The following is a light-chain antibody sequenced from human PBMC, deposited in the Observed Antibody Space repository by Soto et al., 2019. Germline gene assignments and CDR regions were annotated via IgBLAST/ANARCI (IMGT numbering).Light chain of an antibody. CDR3: QQSYNAPYT. Sequence: DIQMTQSPSSLSMSVGDRVTITCRASQNIGTSLNWYQMKLGRAPKLLIYSASTLQSGDPSRFSGGGSGTDFNLTINSLQPEDFATYSCQQSYNAPYTFGQGTMLEIK. CDR2: SAS. V-gene: IGKV1-39*01. J-gene: IGKJ2*01. CDR1: QNIGTS.